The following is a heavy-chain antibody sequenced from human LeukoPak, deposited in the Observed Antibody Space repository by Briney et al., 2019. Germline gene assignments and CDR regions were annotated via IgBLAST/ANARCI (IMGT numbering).Heavy chain of an antibody. Sequence: ASVKVSCKASGYTFTSYYMHWVRQAPGQGLEWMGIINPSGGSTSYAQKFQGRVTMTRDTSTSTVYMELSSLRSEDTAVYYCARGGKAMAVAGTEFDYWSQGTLVTVSS. V-gene: IGHV1-46*01. CDR1: GYTFTSYY. CDR2: INPSGGST. D-gene: IGHD6-19*01. CDR3: ARGGKAMAVAGTEFDY. J-gene: IGHJ4*02.